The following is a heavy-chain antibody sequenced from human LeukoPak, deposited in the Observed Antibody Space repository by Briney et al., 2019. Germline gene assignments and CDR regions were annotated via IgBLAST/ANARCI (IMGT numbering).Heavy chain of an antibody. CDR3: ARNDFWSGYYVADHYYYMDV. J-gene: IGHJ6*03. CDR2: INTNTGNP. CDR1: GGTFSSYA. D-gene: IGHD3-3*01. V-gene: IGHV7-4-1*02. Sequence: GSSVKVSCKASGGTFSSYAISWVRQAPGQGLEWMGWINTNTGNPTYAQGFTGRFVFSLDTSVSTAYLQISSLKAEDTAVYYCARNDFWSGYYVADHYYYMDVWGKGTTVTVSS.